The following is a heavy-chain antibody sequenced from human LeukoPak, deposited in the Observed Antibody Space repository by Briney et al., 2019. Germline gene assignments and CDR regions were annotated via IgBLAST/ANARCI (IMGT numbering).Heavy chain of an antibody. D-gene: IGHD3-16*02. Sequence: SETLSLTCTVSGYSISSGYYWGWIRQPPGKGLEWIGSIYYSGSTYYNPSLKSRVTISVDTSKNQFSLKLSSVTAADTAVYYCARVYYDYVWGSYRLYYFDYWGQGTLVTVSS. CDR1: GYSISSGYY. V-gene: IGHV4-38-2*02. CDR2: IYYSGST. J-gene: IGHJ4*02. CDR3: ARVYYDYVWGSYRLYYFDY.